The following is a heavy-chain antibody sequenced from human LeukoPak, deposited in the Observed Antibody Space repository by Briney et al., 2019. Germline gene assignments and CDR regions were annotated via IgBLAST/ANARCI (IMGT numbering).Heavy chain of an antibody. CDR1: GFTVSSNY. CDR3: ATDEQQLSFDY. Sequence: PGGSLGLSCAASGFTVSSNYMSWVRQAPGKGLEWVSVIYSGGSTYYADSVKGRFTISRDNSKNTLYLQMNSVRAEDTAVYYCATDEQQLSFDYWGQGTLVTVS. V-gene: IGHV3-66*01. CDR2: IYSGGST. D-gene: IGHD6-13*01. J-gene: IGHJ4*02.